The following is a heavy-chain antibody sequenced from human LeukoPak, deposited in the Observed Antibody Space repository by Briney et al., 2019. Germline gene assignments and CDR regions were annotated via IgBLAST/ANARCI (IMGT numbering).Heavy chain of an antibody. J-gene: IGHJ5*02. CDR1: GGSISSSSYY. CDR3: TGSSIYYGDYR. D-gene: IGHD4-17*01. Sequence: PSETLSLTCTVSGGSISSSSYYWGWIRQPPGKGLEWIGSIYYSGSTYYNPSLKSRVTISVDTSKNQFSLKLSSVTAADTAVYYCTGSSIYYGDYRWGQGTLVTVSP. CDR2: IYYSGST. V-gene: IGHV4-39*07.